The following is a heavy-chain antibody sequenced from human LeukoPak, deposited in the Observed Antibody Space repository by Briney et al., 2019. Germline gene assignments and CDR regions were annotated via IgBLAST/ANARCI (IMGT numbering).Heavy chain of an antibody. J-gene: IGHJ4*02. CDR2: LSGSGGST. CDR1: GFTFNNYA. Sequence: GGSLRLSCAASGFTFNNYAMSWVRQAPGKGLEWVSALSGSGGSTYYADSVKGRFTISRDNSKNTLYLQMNSLRAEDTAVYYCAREETEWLRAFDYWGQGTLVTVSS. D-gene: IGHD6-19*01. V-gene: IGHV3-23*01. CDR3: AREETEWLRAFDY.